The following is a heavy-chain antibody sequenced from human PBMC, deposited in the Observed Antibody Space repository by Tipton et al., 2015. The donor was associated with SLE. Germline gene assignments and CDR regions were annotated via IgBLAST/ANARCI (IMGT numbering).Heavy chain of an antibody. CDR2: IYYSGST. CDR3: ARERSSPPYYYYYMDV. D-gene: IGHD2-2*01. V-gene: IGHV4-61*01. Sequence: TLSLTCTVSGGSISSSSYYWSWIRQPPGQGLEWIGYIYYSGSTNYNPSLKSRVTISVDTSKNQFSLKLSSVTAADTAVYYCARERSSPPYYYYYMDVWGKGTAVTVSS. CDR1: GGSISSSSYY. J-gene: IGHJ6*03.